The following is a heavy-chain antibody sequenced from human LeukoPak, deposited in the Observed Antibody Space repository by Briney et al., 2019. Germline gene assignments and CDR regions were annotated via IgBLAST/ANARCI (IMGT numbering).Heavy chain of an antibody. Sequence: PGGSLRLSCAASGFTFSSYAMHWVRQAPGKELEWVAVISYDGSNKYYADSVKGRFTISRDNSKNTLYLQMNSLRAEDTAVYYCARGRYRTRGPIDHYYYYGMDVWGQGTTVTVSS. CDR1: GFTFSSYA. CDR3: ARGRYRTRGPIDHYYYYGMDV. V-gene: IGHV3-30-3*01. D-gene: IGHD2-2*01. J-gene: IGHJ6*02. CDR2: ISYDGSNK.